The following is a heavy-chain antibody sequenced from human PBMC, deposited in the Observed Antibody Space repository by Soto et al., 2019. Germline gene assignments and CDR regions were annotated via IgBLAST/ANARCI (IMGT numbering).Heavy chain of an antibody. Sequence: QVQLQESGXXXVKPSQTLSLTCTVSGGSISSGDYYWSWIRQPPGKGLEWIGYIYYSGSTYYNPSLKSRVTISVDTSKNQFSLKLSSVTAADTAVYYCARARGARYFDYWGQGTLVTVSS. CDR3: ARARGARYFDY. J-gene: IGHJ4*02. CDR2: IYYSGST. CDR1: GGSISSGDYY. D-gene: IGHD2-15*01. V-gene: IGHV4-30-4*01.